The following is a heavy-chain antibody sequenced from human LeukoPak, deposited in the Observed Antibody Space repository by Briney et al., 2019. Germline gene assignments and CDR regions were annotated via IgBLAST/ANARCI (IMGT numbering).Heavy chain of an antibody. CDR3: ARGGGWELHHAFDI. CDR1: GFTFSSYS. D-gene: IGHD1-26*01. V-gene: IGHV3-21*04. J-gene: IGHJ3*02. CDR2: ISSSSSYI. Sequence: GGSLRLSCAAAGFTFSSYSMNWVRQAPGKGLEWVSSISSSSSYIYYADSVKGRFTISRDNAKNSLYLQMNSLRAEDTAVYYLARGGGWELHHAFDIWGQGTMVTVSS.